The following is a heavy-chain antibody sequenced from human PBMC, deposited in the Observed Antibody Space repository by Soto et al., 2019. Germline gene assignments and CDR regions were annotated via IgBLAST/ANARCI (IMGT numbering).Heavy chain of an antibody. D-gene: IGHD6-6*01. CDR3: ARSGIAARAYYYYMDV. Sequence: ASVKVSCKASGYTFTSYAMHWVRQAPGQRLEWMGWINAGNGNTNYAQKFQGWVTMTRDTSISTAYMELSRLRSDDTAVYYCARSGIAARAYYYYMDVWGKGTTVTVSS. CDR2: INAGNGNT. CDR1: GYTFTSYA. V-gene: IGHV1-3*01. J-gene: IGHJ6*03.